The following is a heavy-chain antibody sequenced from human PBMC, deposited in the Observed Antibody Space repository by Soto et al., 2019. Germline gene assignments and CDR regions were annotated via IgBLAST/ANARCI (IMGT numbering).Heavy chain of an antibody. CDR1: GFTFSSYW. CDR2: INSDGSST. J-gene: IGHJ4*02. V-gene: IGHV3-74*01. D-gene: IGHD2-21*02. CDR3: AREGDCGGDCYPTAFDY. Sequence: PGGSLRLSCAASGFTFSSYWMHWVRQAPGKGLVWVSRINSDGSSTSYADSVKGRFTISRDNAKNTLYLQMNSLRAEDTAVYYCAREGDCGGDCYPTAFDYWGQGTLVTVS.